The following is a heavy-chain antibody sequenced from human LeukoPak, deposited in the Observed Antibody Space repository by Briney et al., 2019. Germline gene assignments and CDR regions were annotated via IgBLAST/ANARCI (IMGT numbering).Heavy chain of an antibody. V-gene: IGHV4-59*12. CDR1: GGSISSYY. CDR2: IYYSGST. Sequence: KSSETLSLTCTVSGGSISSYYWSWIRQPPGKGLEWIGYIYYSGSTNYNPSLKSRVTISVDTSKNQFSLKLSSVTAADTAVYYCARAPTGTGGWNWFDPWGQGTLVTVSS. J-gene: IGHJ5*02. CDR3: ARAPTGTGGWNWFDP. D-gene: IGHD1-1*01.